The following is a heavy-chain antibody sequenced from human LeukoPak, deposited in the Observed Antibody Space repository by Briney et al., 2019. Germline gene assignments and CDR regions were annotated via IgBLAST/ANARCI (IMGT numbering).Heavy chain of an antibody. D-gene: IGHD6-19*01. CDR2: ISSSGSTI. Sequence: GGSLRLSCVASGFTFNSYWMNWVRQAPGKGLEWVSYISSSGSTIYYADSVKGRFTISRDNAKNSLYLQMNSLRAEDTAVYYCARDATGYSSGWFDYWGQGTLVTVSS. V-gene: IGHV3-48*04. CDR3: ARDATGYSSGWFDY. CDR1: GFTFNSYW. J-gene: IGHJ4*02.